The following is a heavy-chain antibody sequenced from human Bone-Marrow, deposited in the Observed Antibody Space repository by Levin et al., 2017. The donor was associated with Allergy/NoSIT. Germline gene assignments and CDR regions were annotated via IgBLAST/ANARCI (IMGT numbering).Heavy chain of an antibody. V-gene: IGHV4-39*01. D-gene: IGHD2-15*01. CDR2: IYYSGST. J-gene: IGHJ4*02. CDR1: GGSISSSSYY. CDR3: ARQRDSHGGSQYLYYFDY. Sequence: SETLSLTCTVSGGSISSSSYYWGWIRQPPGKGLEWIGSIYYSGSTYYNPSLKSRVTISVDTSKNQFSLKLSSVTAADTAVYYCARQRDSHGGSQYLYYFDYWGQGTLVTVSS.